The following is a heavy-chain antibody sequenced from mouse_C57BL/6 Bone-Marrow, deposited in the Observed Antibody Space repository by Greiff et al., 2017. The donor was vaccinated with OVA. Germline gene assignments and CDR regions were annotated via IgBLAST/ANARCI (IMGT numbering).Heavy chain of an antibody. D-gene: IGHD1-1*01. V-gene: IGHV1-64*01. CDR3: ARRDGMPFAY. J-gene: IGHJ3*01. CDR1: GYTFTSYW. Sequence: QVQLQQPGAGLVKPGASVKLSCTASGYTFTSYWMHWVKQTPGQGLEWIGMIHPNSGSTNYNEKFKSKATLPVDKSSSTAYMQLSRLTSEDSAVYYCARRDGMPFAYWGQGTLVTVSA. CDR2: IHPNSGST.